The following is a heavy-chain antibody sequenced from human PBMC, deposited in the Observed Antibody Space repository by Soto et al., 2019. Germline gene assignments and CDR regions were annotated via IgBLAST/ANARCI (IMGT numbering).Heavy chain of an antibody. V-gene: IGHV4-39*01. CDR3: APLVSGFWYFDY. CDR1: GGSITSNTFY. CDR2: MYYSGNT. D-gene: IGHD2-8*02. J-gene: IGHJ4*02. Sequence: SETLSLTCTVSGGSITSNTFYWGWIRQPPGKGLEWIGSMYYSGNTYYNPSLKSRVTISVDASKNQFSLKLSSVTAADTAVYYCAPLVSGFWYFDYWGQGTLVT.